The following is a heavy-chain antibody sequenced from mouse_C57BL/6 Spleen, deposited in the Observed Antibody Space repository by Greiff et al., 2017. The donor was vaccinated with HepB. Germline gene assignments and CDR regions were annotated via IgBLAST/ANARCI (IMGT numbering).Heavy chain of an antibody. CDR2: ISSGGSYT. Sequence: EVKLVESGGDLVKPGGSLKLSCAASGFTFSSYGMSWVRQTPDKRLEWVATISSGGSYTYYPDSVKGRFTISRDNDKNTLYLQMSSLKSEDTAMYYCARPSSPWYFDVWGTGTTVTVSS. CDR1: GFTFSSYG. CDR3: ARPSSPWYFDV. J-gene: IGHJ1*03. D-gene: IGHD1-1*01. V-gene: IGHV5-6*02.